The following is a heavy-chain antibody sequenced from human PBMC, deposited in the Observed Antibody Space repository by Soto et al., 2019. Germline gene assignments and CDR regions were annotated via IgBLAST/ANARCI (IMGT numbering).Heavy chain of an antibody. V-gene: IGHV2-5*02. CDR3: AHSDYIRPLDS. D-gene: IGHD4-17*01. CDR2: IYWDDDK. CDR1: GFSLSTTGVG. Sequence: QITLKESGPTLVKPTQTLTLTCTFSGFSLSTTGVGVGWISQPPGKALEWLALIYWDDDKRYSPSLKSRLTITKDTSKNQVVLTMTNMDPLDTATYYCAHSDYIRPLDSWGQGTLVTVSS. J-gene: IGHJ4*02.